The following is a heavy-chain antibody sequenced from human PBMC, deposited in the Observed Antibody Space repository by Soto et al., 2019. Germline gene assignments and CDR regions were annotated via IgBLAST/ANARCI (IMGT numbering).Heavy chain of an antibody. CDR3: AREGYSSGWLPLFFDY. CDR1: VYTFTSYA. CDR2: INAGKGNT. V-gene: IGHV1-3*01. Sequence: ASVKVSCKASVYTFTSYAMHWVRQAPGQRLEWMGWINAGKGNTKYSQKFQGRVTITRDTSASPAYMELSSLRSEDTAVYYCAREGYSSGWLPLFFDYWGQGTLVTVSS. D-gene: IGHD6-19*01. J-gene: IGHJ4*02.